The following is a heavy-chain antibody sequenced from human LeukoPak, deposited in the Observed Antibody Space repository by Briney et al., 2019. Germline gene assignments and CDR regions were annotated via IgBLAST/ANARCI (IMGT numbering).Heavy chain of an antibody. D-gene: IGHD3-22*01. V-gene: IGHV1-46*01. J-gene: IGHJ4*02. Sequence: ASVKVSCKASGYTFTSYYMHWVRQAPGQGLEWMRLIYPSGGSTSYAQKFQGRVTMTRDTSTSTVYTELSSLRSEDTAVYYCARGHYYYDSSGYYYFDYWGQGTLVTVSS. CDR2: IYPSGGST. CDR1: GYTFTSYY. CDR3: ARGHYYYDSSGYYYFDY.